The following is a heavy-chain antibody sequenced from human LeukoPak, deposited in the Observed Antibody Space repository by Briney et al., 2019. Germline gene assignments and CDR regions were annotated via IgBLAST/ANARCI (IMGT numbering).Heavy chain of an antibody. CDR2: IYYSGST. Sequence: SETLSLTCTVSGGSISSYYWSWIRQPPGKGLEWIGYIYYSGSTNYNPSLKSRVTISVDTSKNQFSLKLSSVTAADTAIYYCARSVDQRTYYFDYWGQGTLVTVSS. J-gene: IGHJ4*02. D-gene: IGHD3/OR15-3a*01. CDR3: ARSVDQRTYYFDY. CDR1: GGSISSYY. V-gene: IGHV4-59*01.